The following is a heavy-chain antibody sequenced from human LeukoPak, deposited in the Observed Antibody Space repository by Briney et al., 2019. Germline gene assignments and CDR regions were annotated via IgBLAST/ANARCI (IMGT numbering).Heavy chain of an antibody. V-gene: IGHV3-23*01. Sequence: GGSLRLSCAASGFTFSSYSMSWVRQAPGKGLEWVSSINSGGSTFYADSVKGRFTISRDNSQNTLYLQMNSLTAEDTAVYYCAKRAAGYYFDHWDQGTLVTVSS. J-gene: IGHJ4*02. CDR3: AKRAAGYYFDH. CDR2: INSGGST. CDR1: GFTFSSYS. D-gene: IGHD6-13*01.